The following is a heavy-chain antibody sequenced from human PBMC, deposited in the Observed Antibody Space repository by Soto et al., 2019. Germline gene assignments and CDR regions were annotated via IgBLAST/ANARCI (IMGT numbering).Heavy chain of an antibody. D-gene: IGHD6-6*01. CDR3: ARSMSGYSSSSVSDY. CDR2: IYYSGST. V-gene: IGHV4-39*01. Sequence: GGPISSSSYYWGWIRQPPGKGLEWIGSIYYSGSTYYNPSLKSRVTISVDTSKNQFSLKLSSVTAADTAVYYCARSMSGYSSSSVSDYWGQGTLVTVSS. J-gene: IGHJ4*02. CDR1: GGPISSSSYY.